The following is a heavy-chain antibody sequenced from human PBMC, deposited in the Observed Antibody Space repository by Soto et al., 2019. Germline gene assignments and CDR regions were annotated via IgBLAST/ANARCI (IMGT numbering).Heavy chain of an antibody. CDR2: IYYSGST. D-gene: IGHD5-18*01. CDR1: GGSISSYY. V-gene: IGHV4-59*08. Sequence: PSETLSLTCTVSGGSISSYYWSWIRQPPGKGLEWIGYIYYSGSTNYNPSLKSRVTISVDTSKNQFSLKLSSVTAADTAVYYCARHRRDTAMAGLFDYWGQGTLVTVSS. J-gene: IGHJ4*02. CDR3: ARHRRDTAMAGLFDY.